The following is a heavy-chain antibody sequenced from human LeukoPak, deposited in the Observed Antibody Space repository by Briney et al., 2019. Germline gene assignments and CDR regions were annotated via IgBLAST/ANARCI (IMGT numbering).Heavy chain of an antibody. CDR1: GFTFSSYA. J-gene: IGHJ4*02. D-gene: IGHD3-22*01. CDR3: ANSKVVAVITYYFDY. V-gene: IGHV3-23*01. Sequence: PGGSLRLSCAASGFTFSSYAMSWVRQAPGKGREWVSAISGSGGSTYYADSVKGRFTISRDNSKNTLYLQMNSLRAEDTAVYYCANSKVVAVITYYFDYWGQGTLVTVSS. CDR2: ISGSGGST.